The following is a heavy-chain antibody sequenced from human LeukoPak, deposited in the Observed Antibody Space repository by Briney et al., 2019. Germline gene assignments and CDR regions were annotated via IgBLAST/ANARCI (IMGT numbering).Heavy chain of an antibody. Sequence: GASVKVSCKASGGTFSSYAISWVRQAPGQGLEWMGGIIPIFGTANYAQKFQGRVTMTRDMSTSTVYMELSSLRSEDTAVYYCATLAGDGYLNLDYWGQGTLVTVSS. D-gene: IGHD5-24*01. V-gene: IGHV1-69*05. CDR2: IIPIFGTA. CDR1: GGTFSSYA. J-gene: IGHJ4*02. CDR3: ATLAGDGYLNLDY.